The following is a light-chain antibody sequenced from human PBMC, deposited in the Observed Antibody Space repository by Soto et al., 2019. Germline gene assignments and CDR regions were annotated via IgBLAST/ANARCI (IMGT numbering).Light chain of an antibody. J-gene: IGLJ1*01. CDR1: SSDVGGYNY. CDR2: EVS. CDR3: SSYTSSSTQV. Sequence: QSVLTQPASVSGSPGQSITTSCTGTSSDVGGYNYVSWYQQHPGKAPKLMIYEVSYRPSGVSNRFSGSKSGNTASLTISGLQAEDEADYYCSSYTSSSTQVFGTGTKVNVL. V-gene: IGLV2-14*01.